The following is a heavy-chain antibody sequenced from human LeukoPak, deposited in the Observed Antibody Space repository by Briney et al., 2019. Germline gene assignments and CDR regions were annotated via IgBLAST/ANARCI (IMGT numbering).Heavy chain of an antibody. V-gene: IGHV3-11*01. Sequence: PGGSLRLSCAASGFTFSDYYMSWIRQAPGKGLEWVSYIDSSGGTIYYADSVKGRFTISRDNAKNSLYLQMNSLRAEDTAVYYCARAGSINDCSTTSCYLGAFDIWGQGTMVTVSS. CDR3: ARAGSINDCSTTSCYLGAFDI. CDR1: GFTFSDYY. D-gene: IGHD2-2*01. J-gene: IGHJ3*02. CDR2: IDSSGGTI.